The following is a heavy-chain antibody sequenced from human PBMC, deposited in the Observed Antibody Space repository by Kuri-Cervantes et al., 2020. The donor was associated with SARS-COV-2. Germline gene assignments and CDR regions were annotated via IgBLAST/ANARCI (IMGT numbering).Heavy chain of an antibody. J-gene: IGHJ1*01. Sequence: GGSLRLSGAASGFIVSSSYMSWVRQAPGKGLEWVSIIYAGGGTYYADSVKGQFTISRDISKNTVYLQMNRLRPEDTAVYYCARSCTYARCSEYFQHWGQGTLVTVSS. CDR2: IYAGGGT. CDR1: GFIVSSSY. V-gene: IGHV3-53*05. D-gene: IGHD2-8*01. CDR3: ARSCTYARCSEYFQH.